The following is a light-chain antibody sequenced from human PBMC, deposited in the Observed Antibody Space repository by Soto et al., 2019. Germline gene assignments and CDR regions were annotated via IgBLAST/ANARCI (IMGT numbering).Light chain of an antibody. CDR1: SANIGTGYD. CDR3: QSYDSGLSTYV. V-gene: IGLV1-40*01. CDR2: GNN. J-gene: IGLJ1*01. Sequence: QSVLTQPPSVSGAPGQRVTISCTGGSANIGTGYDVHWYQQVPGTAPKLLIYGNNNRPSGIPDRFSGSKSDTSASLAIAGLQAEDEADYYCQSYDSGLSTYVFGTGTKVPS.